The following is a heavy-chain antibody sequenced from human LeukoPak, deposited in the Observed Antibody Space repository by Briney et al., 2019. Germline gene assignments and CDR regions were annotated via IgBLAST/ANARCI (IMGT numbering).Heavy chain of an antibody. CDR2: INPNSGGT. CDR1: GYTFTGYY. J-gene: IGHJ4*02. Sequence: ASVKVSCKASGYTFTGYYMHWVRQAPGQGLEWMGWINPNSGGTYYAQKFQGRVTMTSDTSISSAYMELSRLRSDDRAVYYCARVYYYDSSYYWGQGTLVTVSS. D-gene: IGHD3-22*01. CDR3: ARVYYYDSSYY. V-gene: IGHV1-2*02.